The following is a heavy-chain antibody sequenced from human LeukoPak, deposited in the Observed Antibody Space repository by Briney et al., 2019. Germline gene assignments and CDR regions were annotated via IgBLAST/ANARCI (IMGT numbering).Heavy chain of an antibody. D-gene: IGHD1-1*01. Sequence: GGSLRLSSVASGFTFTSYNMHWVRQTPGKGLEWVSYIDSSAGSIDYAASVKGRFTISRDNAKNSLYLQMNSLRAEDTAVYYCASDVIGGTNFWGQGTLVTVSS. CDR2: IDSSAGSI. CDR1: GFTFTSYN. CDR3: ASDVIGGTNF. V-gene: IGHV3-48*01. J-gene: IGHJ4*02.